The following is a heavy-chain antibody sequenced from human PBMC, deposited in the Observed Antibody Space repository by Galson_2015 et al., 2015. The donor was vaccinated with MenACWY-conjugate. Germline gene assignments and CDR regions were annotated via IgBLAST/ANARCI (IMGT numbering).Heavy chain of an antibody. CDR2: ISSSSSTI. D-gene: IGHD6-13*01. Sequence: SLRLSCAASGFTFSSYSMNWVRQAPGKGLEWVSYISSSSSTIYYADSVKGRFTISRDNAKNSLYLQMNSLRAEDTAVYYCARAEQLVSPTLRYWGQGTLVTVSS. J-gene: IGHJ4*02. V-gene: IGHV3-48*01. CDR1: GFTFSSYS. CDR3: ARAEQLVSPTLRY.